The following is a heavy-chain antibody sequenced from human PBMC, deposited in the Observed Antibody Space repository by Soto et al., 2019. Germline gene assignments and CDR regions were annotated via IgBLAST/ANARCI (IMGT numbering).Heavy chain of an antibody. CDR1: GFTFDDYV. V-gene: IGHV3-9*01. Sequence: PGGSLRLSCAASGFTFDDYVMHWVRQAPGKGLEWVSGMSWNAGYISYASSVKGRFTISRDNAKKSLYLQMNSLEKEDTGMYYCSRIGPGAATRWFFDYWGQGTPVTVSS. CDR3: SRIGPGAATRWFFDY. J-gene: IGHJ4*02. D-gene: IGHD1-26*01. CDR2: MSWNAGYI.